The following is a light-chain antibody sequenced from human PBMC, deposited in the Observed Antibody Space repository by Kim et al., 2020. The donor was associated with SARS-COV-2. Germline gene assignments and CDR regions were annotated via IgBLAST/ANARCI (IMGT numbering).Light chain of an antibody. V-gene: IGLV2-23*02. CDR2: EVS. CDR1: SSDVGNYNL. CDR3: CSYAGSRVFV. J-gene: IGLJ2*01. Sequence: QSALTQPASVSGSPGQSITISCTGTSSDVGNYNLVSWYQQHPGKAPKLMIYEVSKRPSGVSNRFSGSKSGNTASLTISGLQAEDEANYYCCSYAGSRVFVFGGGTKVTVL.